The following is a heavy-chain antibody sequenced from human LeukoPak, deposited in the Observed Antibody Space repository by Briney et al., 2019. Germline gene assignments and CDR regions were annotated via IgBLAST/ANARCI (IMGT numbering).Heavy chain of an antibody. Sequence: NSGGSLRLSCAASGFTFSSYAMSWVRQAPGKGLEWVGRIKSKTDGGTIDYAAPVKGRFTISRDDSKNSLYLQMNSLKTEDTGVYYCTTVSVVVVSTTVGTFWGQGTLVTVSS. CDR1: GFTFSSYA. J-gene: IGHJ4*02. CDR2: IKSKTDGGTI. D-gene: IGHD2-15*01. CDR3: TTVSVVVVSTTVGTF. V-gene: IGHV3-15*01.